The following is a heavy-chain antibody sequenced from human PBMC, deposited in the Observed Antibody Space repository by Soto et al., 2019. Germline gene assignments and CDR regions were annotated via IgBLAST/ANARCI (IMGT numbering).Heavy chain of an antibody. CDR3: ARHYYYDSSGYRFGYFDY. J-gene: IGHJ4*02. CDR1: GGTFSSYA. Sequence: QVQLVQSGAEVKKPGSSVKVSCKASGGTFSSYAISWVRQAPGQGLEWMGGIIPIFGTANYAQKFQGRVTITADESTSTGYMELSSLRSEDTAVYYCARHYYYDSSGYRFGYFDYWGQGTLVTVSS. CDR2: IIPIFGTA. V-gene: IGHV1-69*01. D-gene: IGHD3-22*01.